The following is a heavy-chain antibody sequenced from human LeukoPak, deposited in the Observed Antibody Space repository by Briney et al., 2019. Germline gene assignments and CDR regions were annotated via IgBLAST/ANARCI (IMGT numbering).Heavy chain of an antibody. CDR3: ARENRGGNSDY. CDR1: GFTFSSYS. D-gene: IGHD4-23*01. CDR2: ISSSSSTI. V-gene: IGHV3-48*04. J-gene: IGHJ4*02. Sequence: AGGSLRLSCAASGFTFSSYSMNWVRQAPGKGLEWVSYISSSSSTIYYADSVKGRFTISRDNAKNSLYLQMNSLRAEDTAVYYCARENRGGNSDYWGQGTLVTVSS.